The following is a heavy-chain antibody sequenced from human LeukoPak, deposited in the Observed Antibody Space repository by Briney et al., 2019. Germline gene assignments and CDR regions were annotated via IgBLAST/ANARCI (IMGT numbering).Heavy chain of an antibody. CDR2: IFPSGGEI. J-gene: IGHJ6*03. CDR1: GFTFSTFA. V-gene: IGHV3-23*01. Sequence: GGSLRLSCAASGFTFSTFAMIWVRQPPGKGLEWVSSIFPSGGEIHYVDSVRGRFTISRDNSKSTLSLQMNSLRVEDTAVYYCARRTEVWKSYGSYYYYMDVWGKGTTVTVSS. CDR3: ARRTEVWKSYGSYYYYMDV. D-gene: IGHD1-26*01.